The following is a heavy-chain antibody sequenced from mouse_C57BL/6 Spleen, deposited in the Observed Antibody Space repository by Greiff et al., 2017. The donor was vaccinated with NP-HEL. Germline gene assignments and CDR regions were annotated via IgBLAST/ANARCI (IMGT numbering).Heavy chain of an antibody. Sequence: VQLQQPGAELVRPGSSVKLSCKASGYTFTDYYINWVKQRPGQGLEWIGKIGPGSGSTYYNEKFKGKATLTADKSSSTAYMQLSSLTSEDSAVYFCARRRGHYYGSSPHYWGQGTTLTVSS. CDR3: ARRRGHYYGSSPHY. V-gene: IGHV1-77*01. D-gene: IGHD1-1*01. CDR1: GYTFTDYY. CDR2: IGPGSGST. J-gene: IGHJ2*01.